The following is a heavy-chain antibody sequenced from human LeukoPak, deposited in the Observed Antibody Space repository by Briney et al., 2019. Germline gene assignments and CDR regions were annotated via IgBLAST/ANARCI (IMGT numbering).Heavy chain of an antibody. CDR3: ARVLDYYDSSGYPYYFDY. Sequence: GGSLRLSCAASGFTFSSYAMSWVRQAPGKGLEWMGGIIPIFGTANYAQKFQGRVTITADESTSTAYMELSSLRSEDTAVYYCARVLDYYDSSGYPYYFDYWGQGTLSPSPQ. CDR2: IIPIFGTA. D-gene: IGHD3-22*01. CDR1: GFTFSSYA. J-gene: IGHJ4*02. V-gene: IGHV1-69*01.